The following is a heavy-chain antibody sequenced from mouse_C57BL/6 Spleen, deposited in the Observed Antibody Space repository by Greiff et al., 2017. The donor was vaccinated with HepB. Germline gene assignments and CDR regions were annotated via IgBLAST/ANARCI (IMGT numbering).Heavy chain of an antibody. Sequence: QVQLQQSGPELVKPGASVKISCKASGYAFSSSWMNWVKQRPGKGLEWIGRIYPGDGDTNYNGKFKGKATLTADKSSSTAYMQLSSLTSEDSAVYFCAGYYIVDREEFAYWGQGTLVTVSA. CDR2: IYPGDGDT. J-gene: IGHJ3*01. CDR3: AGYYIVDREEFAY. D-gene: IGHD2-12*01. CDR1: GYAFSSSW. V-gene: IGHV1-82*01.